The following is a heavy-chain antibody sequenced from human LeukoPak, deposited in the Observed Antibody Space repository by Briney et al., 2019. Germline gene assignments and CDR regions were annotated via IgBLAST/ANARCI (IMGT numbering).Heavy chain of an antibody. CDR3: AKDSYDSSGYYPPGAFDI. CDR1: GFSFSNYA. J-gene: IGHJ3*02. V-gene: IGHV3-23*01. D-gene: IGHD3-22*01. Sequence: GGSLRLSCAASGFSFSNYAMSWVRQAPGKGLEWVSGVSASGASTYSEDSVKGRFIISRDNSKNTVFLQMNSLRAEDTAVYYCAKDSYDSSGYYPPGAFDIWGQGTMVTVSS. CDR2: VSASGAST.